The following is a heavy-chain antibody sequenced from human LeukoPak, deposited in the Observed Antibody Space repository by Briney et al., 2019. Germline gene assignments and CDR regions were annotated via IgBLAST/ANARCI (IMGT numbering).Heavy chain of an antibody. V-gene: IGHV3-30*02. J-gene: IGHJ4*02. CDR3: ATNLIVGATIDY. Sequence: PGGSLRLSCAASGFTFSDYGMHWVRQAPGKELEWVSFIHYDASNKFFADSVQGRFTISRDNSLDTVYLQMNRLRPEDTGIYYCATNLIVGATIDYWGQGTLVTVSS. CDR1: GFTFSDYG. D-gene: IGHD1-26*01. CDR2: IHYDASNK.